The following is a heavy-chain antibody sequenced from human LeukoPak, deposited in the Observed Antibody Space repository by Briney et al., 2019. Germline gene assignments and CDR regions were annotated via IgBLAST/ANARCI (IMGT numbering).Heavy chain of an antibody. CDR1: GFXFSTYW. CDR2: INGDGATT. V-gene: IGHV3-74*03. J-gene: IGHJ2*01. D-gene: IGHD1-26*01. CDR3: TRGDIGSPDL. Sequence: GGSLRLSCAASGFXFSTYWMHWVRQAPGKGLMWVSRINGDGATTTYADSVKGRFTISRDNAKNTVYLEMNSLRVEDTAVYYCTRGDIGSPDLWGRGTLVTVSS.